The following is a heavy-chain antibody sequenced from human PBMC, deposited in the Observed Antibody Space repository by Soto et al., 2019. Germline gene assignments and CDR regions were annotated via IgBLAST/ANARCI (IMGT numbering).Heavy chain of an antibody. CDR1: RFSFNTFA. V-gene: IGHV3-23*01. D-gene: IGHD3-3*01. J-gene: IGHJ4*02. Sequence: PGGSLRLSCVTSRFSFNTFAMSRVRQAPGKGLEWVSAINGGGENPHYADSVKGRFTISSDNSKNTLYLQMDSLRAEDTAVYYCAKHSCYDFWPGHYFYLDFWGRGTLVSVS. CDR2: INGGGENP. CDR3: AKHSCYDFWPGHYFYLDF.